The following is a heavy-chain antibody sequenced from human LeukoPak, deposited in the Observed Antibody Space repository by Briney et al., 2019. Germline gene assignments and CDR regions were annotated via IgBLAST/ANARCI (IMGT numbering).Heavy chain of an antibody. Sequence: ASVKVSCKASGYTFTSYAMHWVRQAPGQRLEWMGWINAGNGNTKYSQKFQGRVTITRDTSASTAYMELSSLRSEDTAVYYCARDLLWFGEFSNQYYYYYYGMDVWGQGTTVTVSS. J-gene: IGHJ6*02. CDR1: GYTFTSYA. CDR2: INAGNGNT. CDR3: ARDLLWFGEFSNQYYYYYYGMDV. D-gene: IGHD3-10*01. V-gene: IGHV1-3*01.